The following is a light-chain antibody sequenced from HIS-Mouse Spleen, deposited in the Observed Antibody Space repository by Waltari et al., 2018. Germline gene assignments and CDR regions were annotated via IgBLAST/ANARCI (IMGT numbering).Light chain of an antibody. V-gene: IGLV2-23*01. CDR1: SSDVGSYNL. Sequence: QSALTQPASVSGSPGQSITIPCTGTSSDVGSYNLGPRYQQHPGKAPKLMIYEGSKRPSGVSNRFSGSKSGNTASLTISGLQAEDEADYYCCSYAGSSTWVFGGGTKLTVL. CDR3: CSYAGSSTWV. J-gene: IGLJ3*02. CDR2: EGS.